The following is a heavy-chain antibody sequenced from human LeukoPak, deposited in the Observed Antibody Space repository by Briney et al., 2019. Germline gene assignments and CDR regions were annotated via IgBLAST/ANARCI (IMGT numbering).Heavy chain of an antibody. CDR2: IRYDGSNK. CDR1: GFTFSSYG. J-gene: IGHJ5*02. D-gene: IGHD2-2*01. Sequence: GGSLRLSCAASGFTFSSYGMHWVRQAPGKGLEWVAFIRYDGSNKYYADSVKGRFTISRDNSKNTLYLQMNSLRAEDTAVYYCAKDRDIVVVPAAIRVPSDPWGQGTLVTVSS. CDR3: AKDRDIVVVPAAIRVPSDP. V-gene: IGHV3-30*02.